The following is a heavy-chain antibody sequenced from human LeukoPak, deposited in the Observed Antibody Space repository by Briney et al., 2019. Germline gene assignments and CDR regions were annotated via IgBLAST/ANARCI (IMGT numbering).Heavy chain of an antibody. Sequence: PGGSLRLSCTASGFTFSSYAMSWVRQAPGKGLEWGSGISGSGGSTYYADSVKGRFTISRDNSKNTLYLQMNSLRAEDTAVYYCAKGFSGGILTGYPDYWGQGTLVTVSS. CDR3: AKGFSGGILTGYPDY. CDR1: GFTFSSYA. CDR2: ISGSGGST. J-gene: IGHJ4*02. D-gene: IGHD3-9*01. V-gene: IGHV3-23*01.